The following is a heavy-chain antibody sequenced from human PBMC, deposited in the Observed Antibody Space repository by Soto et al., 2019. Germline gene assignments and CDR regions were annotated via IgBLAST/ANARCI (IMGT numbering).Heavy chain of an antibody. J-gene: IGHJ6*02. Sequence: EVQLLESGGGLVQPGGSLRLSCAASGFTFSSYAMSWVRQAPGKGLEWVSIISTNGGITYYADSVKGRFTISRDNSNNTLYVQMNSLRAEDTAVYYCAKIEYASSWYYYGMDVWGQGTTVTVSS. CDR1: GFTFSSYA. V-gene: IGHV3-23*01. CDR2: ISTNGGIT. CDR3: AKIEYASSWYYYGMDV. D-gene: IGHD6-13*01.